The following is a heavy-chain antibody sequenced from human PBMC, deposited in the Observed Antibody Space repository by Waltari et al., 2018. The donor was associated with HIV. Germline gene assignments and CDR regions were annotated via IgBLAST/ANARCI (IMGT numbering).Heavy chain of an antibody. J-gene: IGHJ4*02. CDR1: GFTFSSYG. CDR3: ARHPTPFTGYNSFDY. V-gene: IGHV3-33*01. Sequence: QVQLVESGGGVVQPGRSLRLSCAASGFTFSSYGMHWVRQAPGKGLDWVAGIWFDGINKYYADSVKGRFTISRDNSKNTLYLQMNSLRAEDTAVYYCARHPTPFTGYNSFDYWGQGTLVTVSS. CDR2: IWFDGINK. D-gene: IGHD5-12*01.